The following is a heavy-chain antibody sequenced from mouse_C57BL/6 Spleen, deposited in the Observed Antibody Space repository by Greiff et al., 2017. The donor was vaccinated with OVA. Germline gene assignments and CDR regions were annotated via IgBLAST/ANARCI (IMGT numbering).Heavy chain of an antibody. Sequence: QVHVKQPGAELVKPGASVKMSCKASGYTFTSYWITWVKPRPGQGLEWIGDIYPGSGSTNYNEKFKSKATLTVDTSSSTAYMQLSSLTSEDSAVYYCARYYYSNYYAMDYWGQGTSVTVSS. V-gene: IGHV1-55*01. CDR1: GYTFTSYW. CDR2: IYPGSGST. D-gene: IGHD2-5*01. CDR3: ARYYYSNYYAMDY. J-gene: IGHJ4*01.